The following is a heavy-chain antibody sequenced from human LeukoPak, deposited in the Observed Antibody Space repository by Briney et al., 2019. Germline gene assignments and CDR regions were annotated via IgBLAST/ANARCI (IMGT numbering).Heavy chain of an antibody. CDR1: GFTFSSYW. Sequence: GGSLRLSCAASGFTFSSYWIHWVRQAPGKGLVWVSRINSDGSSTSYADSVKGRFTISRDNAKNTLYLQMNSLRAEDTAVYYCARSWVGATDVDYWGQGTLVTVSS. CDR2: INSDGSST. J-gene: IGHJ4*02. D-gene: IGHD1-26*01. CDR3: ARSWVGATDVDY. V-gene: IGHV3-74*01.